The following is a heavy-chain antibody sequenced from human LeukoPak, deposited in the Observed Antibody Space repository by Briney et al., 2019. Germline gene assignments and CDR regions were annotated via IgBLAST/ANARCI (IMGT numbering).Heavy chain of an antibody. J-gene: IGHJ4*02. CDR1: GGSFRSGSYY. CDR2: IYTSGST. CDR3: AREHQYYFDY. Sequence: SETLSLTCTASGGSFRSGSYYWSWIRQPAGKGLEWIGRIYTSGSTNYNPSLKSRVTISVDTSKNQFSLKLSSVTAADTAVYYCAREHQYYFDYWGQGTLVTVSS. D-gene: IGHD2-2*01. V-gene: IGHV4-61*02.